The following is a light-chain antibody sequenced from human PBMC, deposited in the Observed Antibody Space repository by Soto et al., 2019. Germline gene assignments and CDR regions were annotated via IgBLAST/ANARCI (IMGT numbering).Light chain of an antibody. CDR1: QSVSSY. V-gene: IGKV3-11*01. J-gene: IGKJ4*01. CDR3: QQRSNWPPSAA. CDR2: DAS. Sequence: EIVLTQSPATLSLSPGERATLSCRASQSVSSYLAWYQQKPGQAPRLLIYDASNRATGIPARFSGSGSGTDFTLTISSLKPEDFAVYYCQQRSNWPPSAAFGGGTKVEIK.